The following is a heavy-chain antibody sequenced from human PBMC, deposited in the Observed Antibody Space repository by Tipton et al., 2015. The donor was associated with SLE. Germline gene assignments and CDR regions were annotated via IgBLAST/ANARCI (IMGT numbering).Heavy chain of an antibody. D-gene: IGHD2-2*01. V-gene: IGHV1-2*06. Sequence: QVQLVQSGPEVKKPGASVKVSCKASGYTFTGYYMHWVRQAPGQGLEWMGRINPNSGGTNYAQKFQGRVTMTRDTSISTAYMELSSLRSEDTAVYCCALYCSSTSCSLYWGQGTLVTVSS. CDR2: INPNSGGT. J-gene: IGHJ4*02. CDR3: ALYCSSTSCSLY. CDR1: GYTFTGYY.